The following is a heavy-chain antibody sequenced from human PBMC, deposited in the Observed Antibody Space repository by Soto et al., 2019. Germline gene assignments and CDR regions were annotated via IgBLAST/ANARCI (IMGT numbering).Heavy chain of an antibody. V-gene: IGHV4-39*01. J-gene: IGHJ4*02. CDR3: ARLLARWAYYFDS. D-gene: IGHD2-15*01. CDR1: GGSISSSSYY. Sequence: PSETLSLTCTVSGGSISSSSYYWGWIRQPPGKGLEWIGSIYYSGSTYYNPSLKSRVTISVDTSKNQFSLKLSSVTAADTAVYYCARLLARWAYYFDSWGQGTLVTVSS. CDR2: IYYSGST.